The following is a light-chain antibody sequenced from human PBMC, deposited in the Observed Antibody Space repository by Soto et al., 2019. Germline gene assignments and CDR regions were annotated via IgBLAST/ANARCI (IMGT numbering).Light chain of an antibody. J-gene: IGKJ5*01. CDR3: QQYGTSPRIT. CDR1: QSVSSSY. V-gene: IGKV3-20*01. CDR2: GAS. Sequence: EIVLTQSPGTLSLSPGERATLSCRASQSVSSSYLAWYQQKPGQAPRLLIYGASSRATGIPDRFSGSGSGTALTLTISRLEPEDFAVYYCQQYGTSPRITFGQGTRLEIK.